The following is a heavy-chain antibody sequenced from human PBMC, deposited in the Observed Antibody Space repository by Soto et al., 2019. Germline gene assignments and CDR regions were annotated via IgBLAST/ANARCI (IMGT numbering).Heavy chain of an antibody. D-gene: IGHD3-16*01. CDR3: ARDAGGRGNGAFGI. J-gene: IGHJ3*02. CDR1: GGSISSYY. V-gene: IGHV4-59*01. CDR2: IYYSGST. Sequence: SETLSLTCTVSGGSISSYYWSWMRQPPGKGLEWIGYIYYSGSTNSNPSLKSRVTISEDTSKNQLSLKLSSVTAADTAVYYCARDAGGRGNGAFGIWGQGTMVTVSS.